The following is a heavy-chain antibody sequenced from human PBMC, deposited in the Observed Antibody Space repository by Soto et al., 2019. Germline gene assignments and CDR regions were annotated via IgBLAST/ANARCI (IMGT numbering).Heavy chain of an antibody. V-gene: IGHV4-59*01. J-gene: IGHJ5*01. Sequence: SETLSLTCTVSGGSISSYYWSWIRQPPGKGLEWIGYIYYSGSTNYNPSLKSRVTISVATSKNQFSLKLSSVTAADTAVYYCASSRKYCGGDCYWFDSGGQEPLVTVPS. D-gene: IGHD2-21*02. CDR2: IYYSGST. CDR3: ASSRKYCGGDCYWFDS. CDR1: GGSISSYY.